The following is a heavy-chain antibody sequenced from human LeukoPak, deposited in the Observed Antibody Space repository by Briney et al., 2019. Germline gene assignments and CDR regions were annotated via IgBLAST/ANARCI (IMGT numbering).Heavy chain of an antibody. CDR1: GGSFSGYY. J-gene: IGHJ6*02. CDR2: INHSGST. D-gene: IGHD6-13*01. CDR3: ARYSSSWYNYYYYYGMDV. V-gene: IGHV4-34*01. Sequence: PSEPLSLTCAVYGGSFSGYYWSWIRQPPGKGLEWIGEINHSGSTNYNPSLKSRVTISVDTSKNQFSLKLSSVTAADTAVYYCARYSSSWYNYYYYYGMDVWGQGTTVTVSS.